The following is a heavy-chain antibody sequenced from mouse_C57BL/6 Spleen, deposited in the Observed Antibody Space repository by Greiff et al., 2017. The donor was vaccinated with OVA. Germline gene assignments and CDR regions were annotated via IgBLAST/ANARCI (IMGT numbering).Heavy chain of an antibody. CDR2: IDPSDGYT. Sequence: QVQLQQPGAELVKPGASVKLSCKASGYTFTSYWMQWVKQRPGQGLEWIGEIDPSDGYTNYNQKFKGKATVTVDTSSSTAYMQLSSLTSEDSAVYYWARGDSNWDYYWGQGTTLTVSS. CDR1: GYTFTSYW. J-gene: IGHJ2*01. V-gene: IGHV1-50*01. CDR3: ARGDSNWDYY. D-gene: IGHD4-1*01.